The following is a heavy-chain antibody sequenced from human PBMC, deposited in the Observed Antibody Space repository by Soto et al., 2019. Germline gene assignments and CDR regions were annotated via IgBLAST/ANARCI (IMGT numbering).Heavy chain of an antibody. CDR2: IYYSGST. J-gene: IGHJ6*02. V-gene: IGHV4-31*03. Sequence: QVQLQESGPGLVKPSQTLSLTCTVSGCSISSGVYYWSWIRQHPGKGLEWIGYIYYSGSTYYNPSLNSRVTKSVDTSKSQFALKLSAVTAADTAVYYCARDHAGLYVWCQGTTVTVSS. CDR1: GCSISSGVYY. CDR3: ARDHAGLYV.